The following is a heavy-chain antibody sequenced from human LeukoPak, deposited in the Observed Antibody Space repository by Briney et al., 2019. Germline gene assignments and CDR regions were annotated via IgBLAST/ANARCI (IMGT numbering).Heavy chain of an antibody. V-gene: IGHV4-59*01. CDR1: GGSIRGYY. CDR3: ARDRENNFDY. CDR2: IYSSGST. J-gene: IGHJ4*02. Sequence: SETLSLTCNVSGGSIRGYYWSWIRQPPGKGLEWIGYIYSSGSTNYNPSLKSRVTMSVDTSKNQFSLKVSSVTAADTAVYYCARDRENNFDYWGQGTLVTVSS.